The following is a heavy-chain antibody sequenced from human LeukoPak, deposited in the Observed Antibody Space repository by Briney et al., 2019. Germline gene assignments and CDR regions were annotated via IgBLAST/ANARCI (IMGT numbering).Heavy chain of an antibody. J-gene: IGHJ6*02. CDR2: ISFDGSNK. V-gene: IGHV3-30-3*01. CDR1: GFTFSSYN. Sequence: GGSLRLSCAASGFTFSSYNMTWVRQAPGKGLEWVAVISFDGSNKYYADSVKGRFTISRDNSKNTLYLQMNSLRAEDTAVYSCARGTYCSGGSCYSYYYYYGMDVWGQGTTVTVSS. D-gene: IGHD2-15*01. CDR3: ARGTYCSGGSCYSYYYYYGMDV.